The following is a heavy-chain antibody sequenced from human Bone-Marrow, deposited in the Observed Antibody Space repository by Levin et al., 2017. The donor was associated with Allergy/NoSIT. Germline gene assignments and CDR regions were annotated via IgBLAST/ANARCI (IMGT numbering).Heavy chain of an antibody. D-gene: IGHD2/OR15-2a*01. CDR2: LSQTGS. V-gene: IGHV3-23*01. J-gene: IGHJ4*02. Sequence: PAGGSLRLSCVVSGFSLDNYAITWVRQAPGKGLEWVSSLSQTGSYHAESVTGRFTISRDNSQTTLYLQLNNLRVEDTAIYYCAREHVEATLDYWGQGALVTVSS. CDR1: GFSLDNYA. CDR3: AREHVEATLDY.